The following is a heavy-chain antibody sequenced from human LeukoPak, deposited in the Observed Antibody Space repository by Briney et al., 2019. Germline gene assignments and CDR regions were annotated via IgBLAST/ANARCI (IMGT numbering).Heavy chain of an antibody. CDR3: ARGAGELEY. J-gene: IGHJ4*02. Sequence: GGSLRLSCAASGFTFSSYSMNWVRQAPGKGLEWVSYISSSSSTIYYADSVKGRFTISRYNAKNSLYLQMNSLRAEDTAVYYCARGAGELEYWGQGTLVTVSS. D-gene: IGHD1-26*01. V-gene: IGHV3-48*04. CDR2: ISSSSSTI. CDR1: GFTFSSYS.